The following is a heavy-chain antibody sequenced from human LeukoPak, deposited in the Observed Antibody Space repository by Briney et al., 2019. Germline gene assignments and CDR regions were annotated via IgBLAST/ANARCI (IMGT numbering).Heavy chain of an antibody. CDR1: GFTFSSYW. D-gene: IGHD1-26*01. V-gene: IGHV3-7*03. CDR3: AGGSGSYTDEDNWFDP. Sequence: GGSLRLSCAASGFTFSSYWMSWVRQAPGRGPEWVANIKQDGSEKYYVDSVKGRFTISRDNAKNSLYLQMNSLRAEDTAVYYCAGGSGSYTDEDNWFDPWGQGTLVTFSS. CDR2: IKQDGSEK. J-gene: IGHJ5*02.